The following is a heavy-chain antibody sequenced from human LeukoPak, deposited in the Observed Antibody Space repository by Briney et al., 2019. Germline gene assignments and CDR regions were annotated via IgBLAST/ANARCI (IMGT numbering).Heavy chain of an antibody. V-gene: IGHV1-2*02. CDR1: GYSFSDYY. D-gene: IGHD5-12*01. J-gene: IGHJ5*02. CDR2: INPDSGGT. CDR3: TREARAGTWFDP. Sequence: GAAVKVTCKASGYSFSDYYIHWLRQPPGQGLDWMGWINPDSGGTNYAQSFQGRVTMTRDTSITTVYMELSRLRSDDTAVFYCTREARAGTWFDPWGQGTPVIVSS.